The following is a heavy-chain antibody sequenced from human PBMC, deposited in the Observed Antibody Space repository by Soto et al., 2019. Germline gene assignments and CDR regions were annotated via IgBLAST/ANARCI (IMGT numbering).Heavy chain of an antibody. D-gene: IGHD6-13*01. V-gene: IGHV3-21*06. CDR2: ISSSKNYI. Sequence: GGSLRLSCAASGFILSSYEMNWVRQVPGKGLEWVSGISSSKNYIYYADSVKGRFTISRDTAKNSLFLLMNSLRAGDTAVYYCAREVTSAGGPDGFDICGQGTMVTV. J-gene: IGHJ3*02. CDR3: AREVTSAGGPDGFDI. CDR1: GFILSSYE.